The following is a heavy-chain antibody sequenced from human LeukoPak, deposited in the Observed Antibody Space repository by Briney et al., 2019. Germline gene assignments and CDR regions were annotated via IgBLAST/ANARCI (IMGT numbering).Heavy chain of an antibody. Sequence: ASVKVSCKASGGTFSSYAISWVRQAPGQGLEWMGRIIPILGIANYAQKFQGRVTITADKSTSTAYMELSSLRSEDTAVYYCAREKGRVWFGELSAFDIWGQGTMVTVSS. CDR1: GGTFSSYA. J-gene: IGHJ3*02. CDR3: AREKGRVWFGELSAFDI. D-gene: IGHD3-10*01. CDR2: IIPILGIA. V-gene: IGHV1-69*04.